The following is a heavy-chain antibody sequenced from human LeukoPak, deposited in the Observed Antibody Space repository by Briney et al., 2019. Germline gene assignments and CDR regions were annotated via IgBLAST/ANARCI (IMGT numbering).Heavy chain of an antibody. V-gene: IGHV1-69*04. CDR2: IIPILGIA. CDR1: GGTFSSYA. CDR3: ATSSQNYYGSGSSIFDY. D-gene: IGHD3-10*01. Sequence: GASVKVSCKASGGTFSSYAISWVRQAPGQGLEWMGRIIPILGIANYAQKFQGRVTITADKSTSTAYMELSSLRSEDTAVYHCATSSQNYYGSGSSIFDYWGQGTLVTVSS. J-gene: IGHJ4*02.